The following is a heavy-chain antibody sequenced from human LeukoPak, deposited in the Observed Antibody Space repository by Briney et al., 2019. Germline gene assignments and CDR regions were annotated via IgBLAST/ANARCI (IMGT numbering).Heavy chain of an antibody. CDR2: IWYDGSNK. D-gene: IGHD4-17*01. CDR1: GFTFSSYG. J-gene: IGHJ4*02. CDR3: ARGPTGTTGYYFDY. V-gene: IGHV3-33*01. Sequence: GRSLRLSCAASGFTFSSYGMHWVRQAPGKGLEWVAVIWYDGSNKYYADSVKGRFTISRDNSKNTLYLQMNSLRAEDTAVYYCARGPTGTTGYYFDYWGQGTLVTVSS.